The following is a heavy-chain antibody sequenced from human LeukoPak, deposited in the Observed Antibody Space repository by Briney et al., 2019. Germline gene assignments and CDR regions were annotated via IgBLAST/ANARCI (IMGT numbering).Heavy chain of an antibody. CDR2: IYYSGST. D-gene: IGHD2-2*01. Sequence: SQTLSLTCTVSGGSISSSSYYWGWIRQPPGKGLEWIGNIYYSGSTYYNPSLKSRVTISVDTSKNQFSLKLTSVTAADTAVYYCARLPAYCSTTSCSFDSWGQGTLVAVSS. CDR3: ARLPAYCSTTSCSFDS. V-gene: IGHV4-39*01. CDR1: GGSISSSSYY. J-gene: IGHJ4*02.